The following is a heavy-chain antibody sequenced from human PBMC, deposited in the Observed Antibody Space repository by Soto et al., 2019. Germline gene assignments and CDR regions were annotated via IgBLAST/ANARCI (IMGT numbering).Heavy chain of an antibody. J-gene: IGHJ4*02. V-gene: IGHV3-23*01. CDR2: ISGSGGST. CDR3: AKVLIPGADYGDYLYYFDY. CDR1: GFTFSSYA. D-gene: IGHD4-17*01. Sequence: GGSLRLSCAASGFTFSSYAMSWVRQAPGKGLEWVSAISGSGGSTYYADSVKGRFTISRDNSKNTLYLQMNSLRAEDTAVYYCAKVLIPGADYGDYLYYFDYWGQGTLVTVSS.